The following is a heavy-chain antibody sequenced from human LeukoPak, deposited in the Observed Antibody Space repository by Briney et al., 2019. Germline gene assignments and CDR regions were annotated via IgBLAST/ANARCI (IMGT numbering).Heavy chain of an antibody. Sequence: GGSLRLSCAASGFTFSNYWMSWVRQAPGKGREWVANIKQDGSEEYYVDSVKGRFTISRDNAKNSLYLQMNSLRAEDTAVYYCARAMVKLASYYFDYWGQGTLVTVSS. CDR2: IKQDGSEE. D-gene: IGHD5-18*01. CDR3: ARAMVKLASYYFDY. V-gene: IGHV3-7*01. J-gene: IGHJ4*02. CDR1: GFTFSNYW.